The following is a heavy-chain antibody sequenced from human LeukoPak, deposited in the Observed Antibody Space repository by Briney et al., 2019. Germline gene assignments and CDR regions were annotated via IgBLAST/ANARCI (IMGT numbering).Heavy chain of an antibody. D-gene: IGHD5-18*01. CDR1: GYNFATDW. CDR2: IYPGDSDT. J-gene: IGHJ4*02. Sequence: GESLKISCKGSGYNFATDWIGWVRQMPGKGLEWMGIIYPGDSDTRYSPSFQGQVTISADKSISTAYLQWSSLKASDTAVYYCARLLDTAMVTGSFDYWGQGTLVTVSS. V-gene: IGHV5-51*01. CDR3: ARLLDTAMVTGSFDY.